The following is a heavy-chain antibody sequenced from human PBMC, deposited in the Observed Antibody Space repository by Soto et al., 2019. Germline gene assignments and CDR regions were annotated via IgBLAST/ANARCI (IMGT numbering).Heavy chain of an antibody. D-gene: IGHD6-25*01. CDR1: GFTFSSYA. V-gene: IGHV3-23*01. CDR2: ISASGGAT. CDR3: AKEMAQRLDGNDY. Sequence: EVQMLESGGGLVQPGGSLRLSCAASGFTFSSYAMSWVRQAPGKGLEWVAGISASGGATHCADSVKGRFTISRDNSKNTLYLQMNSLRGEDTAVYYCAKEMAQRLDGNDYWGQGTLVTVSS. J-gene: IGHJ4*02.